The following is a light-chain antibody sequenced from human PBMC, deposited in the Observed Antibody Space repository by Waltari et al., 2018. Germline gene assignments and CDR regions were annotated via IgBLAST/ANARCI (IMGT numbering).Light chain of an antibody. Sequence: QSVLTQPPSASGTPGQRVPMSCSGSSSNIGSNPANLYQQRPGTAPKLPIYTNSQRPSGVPDRFSDSKSGTAASLAISGLQSEDEADYYCAAWDDSLNGPVFGGGTKLTVL. CDR3: AAWDDSLNGPV. CDR1: SSNIGSNP. V-gene: IGLV1-44*01. CDR2: TNS. J-gene: IGLJ2*01.